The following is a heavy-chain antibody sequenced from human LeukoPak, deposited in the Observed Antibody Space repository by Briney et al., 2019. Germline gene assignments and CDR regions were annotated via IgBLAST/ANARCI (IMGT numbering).Heavy chain of an antibody. CDR3: ARLVGATYIDD. V-gene: IGHV4-39*01. CDR1: GDSISSSRYY. Sequence: SETLSLTCIVSGDSISSSRYYWGWIRQPPGKGLEWIGNIYYSGSTFYIPSLKSRVTISVDTSKNQFSLKRSSMTAADTAVYYCARLVGATYIDDWGQGTLVTVSS. D-gene: IGHD1-26*01. J-gene: IGHJ4*02. CDR2: IYYSGST.